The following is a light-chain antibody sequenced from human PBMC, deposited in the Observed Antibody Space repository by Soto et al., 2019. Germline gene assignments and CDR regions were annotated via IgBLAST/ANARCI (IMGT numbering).Light chain of an antibody. Sequence: EILMTQSPATLSVSPGERATLSCRASQSLSRNLARYQQKPGQAPRLLIYGASTRASGIPARFSGVGSGTEFTRSISSLQSEDFALYYCQHYNDWPPAFTFGPGTKVDL. CDR2: GAS. CDR3: QHYNDWPPAFT. CDR1: QSLSRN. V-gene: IGKV3-15*01. J-gene: IGKJ3*01.